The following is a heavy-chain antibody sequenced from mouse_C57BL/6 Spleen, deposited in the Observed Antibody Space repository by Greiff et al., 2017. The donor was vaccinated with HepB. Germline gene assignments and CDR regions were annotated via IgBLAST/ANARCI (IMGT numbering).Heavy chain of an antibody. CDR1: GYTFTDYY. V-gene: IGHV1-26*01. J-gene: IGHJ4*01. CDR3: ARGEIYYDYDEGDAMDY. D-gene: IGHD2-4*01. CDR2: INPNNGGT. Sequence: EVKLQQSGPELVKPGASVKISCKASGYTFTDYYMNWVKQSHGKSLEWIGDINPNNGGTSYNQKFKGKATLTVDKSSSTAYMELRSLTSEDSAVYYCARGEIYYDYDEGDAMDYWGQGTSVTVSS.